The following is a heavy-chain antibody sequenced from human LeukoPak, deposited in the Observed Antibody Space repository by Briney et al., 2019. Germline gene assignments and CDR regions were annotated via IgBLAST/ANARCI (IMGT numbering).Heavy chain of an antibody. Sequence: GGSLRLSCAASGFTFSSYWMSWVRQAPGKGLEWVANIKQDGSEKYYVDSVKGRFTISRDNAKNSLYLQMNSLRAEDTAVYYCAKDWGYCSSTSCYRGAFDIWGQGTMVTVSS. J-gene: IGHJ3*02. D-gene: IGHD2-2*02. CDR1: GFTFSSYW. CDR2: IKQDGSEK. V-gene: IGHV3-7*01. CDR3: AKDWGYCSSTSCYRGAFDI.